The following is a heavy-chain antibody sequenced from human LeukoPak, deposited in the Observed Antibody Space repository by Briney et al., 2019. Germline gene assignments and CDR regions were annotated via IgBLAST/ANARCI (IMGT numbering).Heavy chain of an antibody. J-gene: IGHJ4*02. Sequence: SGPALVKPTQTLTLTCTFSGFSLGTSGMCVSWIRRPPGKALEWLARIDWDDDKYYSTSLQTRLTISKDTSKNQVVLTMTNMDXXXXATXYCAXXXXXVXXXXXXGQXTLVTVSS. V-gene: IGHV2-70*11. CDR1: GFSLGTSGMC. CDR3: AXXXXXVXXXXX. CDR2: IDWDDDK.